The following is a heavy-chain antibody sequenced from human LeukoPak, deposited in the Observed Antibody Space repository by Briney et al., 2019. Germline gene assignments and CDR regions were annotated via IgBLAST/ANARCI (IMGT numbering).Heavy chain of an antibody. CDR2: INHSGST. CDR1: GGSFSGYY. J-gene: IGHJ4*02. D-gene: IGHD5-18*01. V-gene: IGHV4-34*01. Sequence: SETLSLTCAVYGGSFSGYYWSWIRQPPGKGLEWIGEINHSGSTNYNPSLKSRVTISVDTSKNHFSLRLSSVTAADTAMYYCARAGGVDTAMDANFDYWGQGTLVTVSS. CDR3: ARAGGVDTAMDANFDY.